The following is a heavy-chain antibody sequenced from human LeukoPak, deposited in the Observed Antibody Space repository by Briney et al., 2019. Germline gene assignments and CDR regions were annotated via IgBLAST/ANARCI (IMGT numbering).Heavy chain of an antibody. CDR2: IYTSGST. CDR1: GGSISSYY. V-gene: IGHV4-4*09. J-gene: IGHJ6*03. CDR3: ARGWGPPHYYYMDV. Sequence: SETLSLTCTVSGGSISSYYWSWIRQPPGKGLEWTGYIYTSGSTNYNPSLKSRVTISVDTSKNQFSLKLSSVTAADTAVYYCARGWGPPHYYYMDVWGKGTTVTVSS. D-gene: IGHD1-26*01.